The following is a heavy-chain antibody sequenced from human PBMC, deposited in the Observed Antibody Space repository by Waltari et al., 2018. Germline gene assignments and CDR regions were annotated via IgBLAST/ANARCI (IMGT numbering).Heavy chain of an antibody. CDR1: GFTFSSYD. Sequence: EVQLVESGGGLVQPGGSLRLSCAASGFTFSSYDMHWVRQATGKGLGWVSAIGTAGDTYYPGSVKDRFTISRENAKNSLYLQMNSLRAEDTAVYYCAREVPYYYDSSGYAPHDAFDIWGQGTMVTVSS. CDR3: AREVPYYYDSSGYAPHDAFDI. V-gene: IGHV3-13*01. D-gene: IGHD3-22*01. J-gene: IGHJ3*02. CDR2: IGTAGDT.